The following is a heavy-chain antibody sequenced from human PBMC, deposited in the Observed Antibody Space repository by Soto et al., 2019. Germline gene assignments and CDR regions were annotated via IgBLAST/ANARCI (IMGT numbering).Heavy chain of an antibody. Sequence: SEPLSLTCTVSVGSISSYFYIWVRQPPGKGLEWIGSVYYTGTTDYNPSLKSRVTISVDTSKTQLSLNLRSVTAADTAVYYCARDLAAVPRAFDYWGRGTLVTVSS. D-gene: IGHD6-13*01. J-gene: IGHJ4*02. CDR3: ARDLAAVPRAFDY. CDR2: VYYTGTT. CDR1: VGSISSYF. V-gene: IGHV4-59*01.